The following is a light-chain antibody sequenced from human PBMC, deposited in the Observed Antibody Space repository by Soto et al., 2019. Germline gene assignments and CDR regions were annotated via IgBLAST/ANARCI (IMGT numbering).Light chain of an antibody. CDR3: MQGTHWPWT. V-gene: IGKV2-30*01. CDR1: QGLVYSDGNIY. CDR2: MIS. Sequence: DVVMTQSPLSLPVTLGQSASISCKSTQGLVYSDGNIYLNWFHQRPGQSPRRLIYMISKRDSGVPKRFRGSGSGNDFNLTISRVEAEDGGVYYCMQGTHWPWTFGQGTKVEMK. J-gene: IGKJ1*01.